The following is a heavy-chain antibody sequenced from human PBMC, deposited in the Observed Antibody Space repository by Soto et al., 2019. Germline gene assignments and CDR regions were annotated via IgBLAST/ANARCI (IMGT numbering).Heavy chain of an antibody. CDR3: ASALLDIVVVVAAYFDY. Sequence: QLQLQESGPGLVKPSETLFLTCTVSGGSISSSSYYWGWIRQPPGKGLEWIGSIYYSGSTYYNPSLKSRVTISVDTSKTQFSLKLSSVTAADTAVYYCASALLDIVVVVAAYFDYWGQGTLVTVSS. J-gene: IGHJ4*02. CDR2: IYYSGST. D-gene: IGHD2-15*01. CDR1: GGSISSSSYY. V-gene: IGHV4-39*01.